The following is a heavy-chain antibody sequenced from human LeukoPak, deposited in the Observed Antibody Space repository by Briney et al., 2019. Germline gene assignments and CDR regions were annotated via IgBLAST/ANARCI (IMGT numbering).Heavy chain of an antibody. J-gene: IGHJ6*02. V-gene: IGHV3-7*01. CDR1: GFTFSSYW. CDR3: ARDRIAVADYFEPDSYYYYAMDV. D-gene: IGHD6-19*01. Sequence: GGSLRLSCAASGFTFSSYWMSWVRQAPGKGLEWVANIKQDGSEKYYVDSVKGRFTISRDNAKKSLYLQMYSLRAEDTAVYYCARDRIAVADYFEPDSYYYYAMDVWGQGTTVTVSS. CDR2: IKQDGSEK.